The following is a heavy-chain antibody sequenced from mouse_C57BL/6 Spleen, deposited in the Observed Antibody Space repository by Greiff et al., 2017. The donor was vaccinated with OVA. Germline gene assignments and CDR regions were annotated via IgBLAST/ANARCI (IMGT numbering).Heavy chain of an antibody. CDR1: GYAFSSYW. Sequence: QVQLQQSGAELVKPGASVKISCKASGYAFSSYWMNWVKQRPGKGLEWIGQIYPGDGDTNYNGKFKGKATLTADKSSSTAYMQLSSLTSEDSAVYFCAREEGYYDPFDDWGQGTTLTVSS. J-gene: IGHJ2*01. CDR3: AREEGYYDPFDD. CDR2: IYPGDGDT. V-gene: IGHV1-80*01. D-gene: IGHD1-1*02.